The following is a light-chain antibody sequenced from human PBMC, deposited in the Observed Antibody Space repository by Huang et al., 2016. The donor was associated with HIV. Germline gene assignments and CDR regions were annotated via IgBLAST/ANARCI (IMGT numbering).Light chain of an antibody. CDR3: QQYYSAPLT. CDR2: WAS. Sequence: DIVMTQSPDSLAVSLGERAAINCKSSQSVLSNSNNKNDLTWYQQKPGQPPKLLIYWASTRESGVPDRFSGSGSGTDFTLTISSLQAEDVAVYYCQQYYSAPLTFGQGTKVEI. V-gene: IGKV4-1*01. J-gene: IGKJ1*01. CDR1: QSVLSNSNNKND.